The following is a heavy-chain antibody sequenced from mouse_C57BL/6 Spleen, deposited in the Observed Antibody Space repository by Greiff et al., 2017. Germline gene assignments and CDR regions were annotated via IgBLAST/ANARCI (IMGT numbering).Heavy chain of an antibody. CDR2: INPSTGGT. Sequence: VQLQQSGPELVKPGASVTISCKASGYSFTGYYMNWVKQSPEKSLEWIGEINPSTGGTTYNQKFKAKATLTVDKSSSTAYMQLKSLTSEDSAVYYCARTTVPPLVDYWGQGTTLTVSS. CDR1: GYSFTGYY. D-gene: IGHD1-1*01. V-gene: IGHV1-42*01. J-gene: IGHJ2*01. CDR3: ARTTVPPLVDY.